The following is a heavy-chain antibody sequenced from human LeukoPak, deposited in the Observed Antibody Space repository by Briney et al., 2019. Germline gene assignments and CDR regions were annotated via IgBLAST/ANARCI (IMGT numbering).Heavy chain of an antibody. Sequence: SETLSPTCTVSGGSITNYYWSWVRQSAIKGLEWIGRISASGNTDYNPSLRNRVTMSVEKSKNQFSLRLSSVTAADTAVYYCAREGRSSTPGYWGQGTLVTVSS. V-gene: IGHV4-4*07. CDR3: AREGRSSTPGY. CDR1: GGSITNYY. J-gene: IGHJ4*02. D-gene: IGHD2-15*01. CDR2: ISASGNT.